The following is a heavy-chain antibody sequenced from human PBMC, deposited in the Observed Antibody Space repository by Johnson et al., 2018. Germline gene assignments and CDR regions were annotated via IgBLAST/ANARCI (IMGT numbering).Heavy chain of an antibody. Sequence: QVQLQQWGAGLLKPSETLSLTCAVYGGSFSGYYWSWIRQPPGKGLEWIGEINHSGSTNYNPSLKSRVTISVDTSKNQFSLKLSSVTAADTAVYYCARVMAAAGYYYYYDMDVWGKGTTVTVS. CDR3: ARVMAAAGYYYYYDMDV. J-gene: IGHJ6*03. CDR1: GGSFSGYY. D-gene: IGHD6-13*01. V-gene: IGHV4-34*01. CDR2: INHSGST.